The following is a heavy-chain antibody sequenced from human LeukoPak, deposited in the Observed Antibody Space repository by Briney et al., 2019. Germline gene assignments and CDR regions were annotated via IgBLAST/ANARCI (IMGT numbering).Heavy chain of an antibody. CDR1: GFTFSSYA. CDR2: ISGSGGST. D-gene: IGHD2-21*02. Sequence: GGSVRLSCAASGFTFSSYAMSWVRQAPGKGLEWVSAISGSGGSTYYADSVKGRFTISRDNSKNTLYLQMNSLRAEDTAVYYCAKDFIVVVTAAFDYWGQGTLVTVSS. J-gene: IGHJ4*02. V-gene: IGHV3-23*01. CDR3: AKDFIVVVTAAFDY.